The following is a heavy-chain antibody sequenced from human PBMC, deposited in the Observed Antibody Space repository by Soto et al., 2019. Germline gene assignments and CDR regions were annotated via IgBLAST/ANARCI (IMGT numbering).Heavy chain of an antibody. Sequence: SETLSLTCTVSGDCISSFYWTWIRQPPGKGLEWVGYIFSSGSTNYSPSLKSRVTISVDTSENQFSLKLTSVTAADTAVYYCARVGYCSSTPCWPIGYFEYWGQGTLVTVSS. V-gene: IGHV4-59*01. J-gene: IGHJ4*02. CDR3: ARVGYCSSTPCWPIGYFEY. CDR2: IFSSGST. CDR1: GDCISSFY. D-gene: IGHD2-2*01.